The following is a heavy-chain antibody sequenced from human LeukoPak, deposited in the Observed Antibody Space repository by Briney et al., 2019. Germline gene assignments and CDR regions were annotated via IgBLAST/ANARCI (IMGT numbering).Heavy chain of an antibody. CDR1: GFTFSNYW. Sequence: PGGSLRLSCAASGFTFSNYWMHWVRQAPGKGLVWVSRIYTDGSSTNYADSVKGRFTIFRDNAKNTLYLQMNSLRGEDTAVYYCARGASNRFDYWGQGTLVTVSS. CDR2: IYTDGSST. V-gene: IGHV3-74*01. D-gene: IGHD1-14*01. CDR3: ARGASNRFDY. J-gene: IGHJ4*02.